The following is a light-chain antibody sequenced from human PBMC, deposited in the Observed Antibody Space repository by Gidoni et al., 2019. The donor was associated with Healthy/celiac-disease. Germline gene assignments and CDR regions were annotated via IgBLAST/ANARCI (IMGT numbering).Light chain of an antibody. CDR1: QSISSW. J-gene: IGKJ1*01. CDR2: KAS. Sequence: EIQMTQSPSTLSASVGDRVTITCRASQSISSWLAWYQQKPGKAPKLLIYKASSLESGVPSRFSGSGSGTVFTLTIISLQPDDFATYYCQQYNSYSPWTFXQXTKVEIK. CDR3: QQYNSYSPWT. V-gene: IGKV1-5*03.